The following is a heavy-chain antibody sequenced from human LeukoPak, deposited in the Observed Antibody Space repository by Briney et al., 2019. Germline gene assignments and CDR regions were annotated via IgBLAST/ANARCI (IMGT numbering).Heavy chain of an antibody. J-gene: IGHJ4*02. Sequence: PGGSLRLSCAASGFTFSSYAIHWVRQAPGKGLEWVAVISYDGSNKYYADSVKGRFTISRDNSKNTLYLQINSLRGEDTAVYYCARDRSQRAYSYGPDGEWGQGTLVTASS. CDR1: GFTFSSYA. V-gene: IGHV3-30*01. D-gene: IGHD5-18*01. CDR2: ISYDGSNK. CDR3: ARDRSQRAYSYGPDGE.